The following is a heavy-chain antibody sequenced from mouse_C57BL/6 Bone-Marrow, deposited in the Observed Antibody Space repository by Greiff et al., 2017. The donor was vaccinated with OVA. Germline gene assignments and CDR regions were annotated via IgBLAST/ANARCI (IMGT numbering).Heavy chain of an antibody. CDR3: AREGGFDY. Sequence: EVMLVESGGGLVKPEGSLKLSCAASGFTFSSYAMSWVRQTPEKRLEWVATISDGGSYTYYPDNVKGRFTISRDNAKNNLYLQMSHLKSEDTAMYYCAREGGFDYWGQGTTLTVSS. V-gene: IGHV5-4*01. J-gene: IGHJ2*01. CDR1: GFTFSSYA. CDR2: ISDGGSYT.